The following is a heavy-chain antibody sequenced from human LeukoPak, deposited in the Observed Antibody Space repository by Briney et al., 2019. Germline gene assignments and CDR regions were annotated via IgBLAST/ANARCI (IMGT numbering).Heavy chain of an antibody. V-gene: IGHV3-15*01. CDR1: GFTFSNYD. J-gene: IGHJ6*04. CDR2: IKSKTDGGAK. Sequence: GGSLRLSCAASGFTFSNYDMNWVRQAPGKGLEWVGRIKSKTDGGAKEYAAPVKGRFTISRDDSKDTLYLQMNSLKSEDTAVYYCSTDLSTADLVWGKGTTVTVSS. D-gene: IGHD4-17*01. CDR3: STDLSTADLV.